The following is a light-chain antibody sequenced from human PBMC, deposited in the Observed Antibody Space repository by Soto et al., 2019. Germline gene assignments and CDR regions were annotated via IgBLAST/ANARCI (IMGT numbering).Light chain of an antibody. Sequence: IVLTQSPASLSVSPGERATLSCRASQSVSSNYLAWYQQKPGQTPRLLIYDASSRATGIPDRFSGSGSGTDFTLTISRLEPEDFAVYYCQQYGNSPRYTFGQGTKVEFK. CDR2: DAS. J-gene: IGKJ2*01. CDR3: QQYGNSPRYT. CDR1: QSVSSNY. V-gene: IGKV3-20*01.